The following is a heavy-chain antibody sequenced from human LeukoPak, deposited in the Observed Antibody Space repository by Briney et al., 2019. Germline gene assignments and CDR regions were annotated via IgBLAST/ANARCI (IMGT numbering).Heavy chain of an antibody. Sequence: GSLRLSCAASGFTFSSYGMHWVRQAPGKGLEWVAFIRFDGRDKYYTDSVKGRFTISRDNSKSTLDLQMNSLRVEDTAVYYCAKDRYSSSSTFTINPFDYWGQGILVTVSS. CDR2: IRFDGRDK. D-gene: IGHD6-13*01. J-gene: IGHJ4*02. CDR1: GFTFSSYG. V-gene: IGHV3-30*02. CDR3: AKDRYSSSSTFTINPFDY.